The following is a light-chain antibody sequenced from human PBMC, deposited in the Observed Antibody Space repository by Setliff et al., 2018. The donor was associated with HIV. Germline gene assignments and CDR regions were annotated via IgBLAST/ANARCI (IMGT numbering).Light chain of an antibody. CDR2: GNI. J-gene: IGLJ2*01. V-gene: IGLV1-40*01. CDR1: SSNIGAGYD. Sequence: QSALAQPPSVSGAPGQRVTISCTGSSSNIGAGYDVHWYQQLPGTAPKLLIYGNINRPSGVPDRFSGSKSGTSASLAITGLQAEDEADYYCQSYDSSLSGYVVFGGGTQLTVL. CDR3: QSYDSSLSGYVV.